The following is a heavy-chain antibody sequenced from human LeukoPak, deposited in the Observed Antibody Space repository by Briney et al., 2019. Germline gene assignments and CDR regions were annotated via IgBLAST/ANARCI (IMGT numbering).Heavy chain of an antibody. Sequence: PGGSLRLSCAASGFTFSTYAMHWVRQAPGKGLEWVTLISHDGSSKYYADSVKGRFTISRDTSKNTLFLQMNSLSPEDTALYYCARDAMVRGVVTGDYYYSMDVWGQGTTVTVSS. V-gene: IGHV3-30-3*01. CDR3: ARDAMVRGVVTGDYYYSMDV. CDR2: ISHDGSSK. CDR1: GFTFSTYA. J-gene: IGHJ6*02. D-gene: IGHD3-10*01.